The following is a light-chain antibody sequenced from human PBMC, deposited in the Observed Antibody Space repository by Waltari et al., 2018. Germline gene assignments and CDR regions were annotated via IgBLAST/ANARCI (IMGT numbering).Light chain of an antibody. Sequence: QSALTQPAPVSGYRGQSVPIHCTGTSSEAGGKNCVSWYQQHPGKAPKLMIYAVNKRPSGVSDRFSGSKSGNTASLTISGLQAEYEAAYYCSSYTTSSTFLFGTGTTVTVL. CDR1: SSEAGGKNC. J-gene: IGLJ1*01. CDR2: AVN. V-gene: IGLV2-14*03. CDR3: SSYTTSSTFL.